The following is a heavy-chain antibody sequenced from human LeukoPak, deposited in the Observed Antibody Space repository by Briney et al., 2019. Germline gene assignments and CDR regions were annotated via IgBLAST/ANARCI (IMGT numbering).Heavy chain of an antibody. J-gene: IGHJ5*02. D-gene: IGHD1-26*01. CDR3: VRGRELLREWFDP. Sequence: GGSLRLSCAASGFTFSSYAMHWVRQAPGKGLEWVAVISYDGSNKYCADSVKGRFTISRDNSKNTLYLQMNSLRAEDTAVYYCVRGRELLREWFDPWGQGTLVTVSS. CDR2: ISYDGSNK. V-gene: IGHV3-30-3*01. CDR1: GFTFSSYA.